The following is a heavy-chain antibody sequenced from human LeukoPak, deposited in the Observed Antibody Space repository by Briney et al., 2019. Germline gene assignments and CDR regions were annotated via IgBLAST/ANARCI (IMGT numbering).Heavy chain of an antibody. D-gene: IGHD2-8*01. J-gene: IGHJ6*03. CDR2: IRYDGSNK. CDR3: AKDRCSNGIGCYYYYMDV. Sequence: GGSLRLSCAASGFTFSSYGMHWVRQAPGKGLEWVAFIRYDGSNKYYADSVKGRFSISRDSSKNILYLQLNSLRAEDTAVYYCAKDRCSNGIGCYYYYMDVWGKGTTVTISS. V-gene: IGHV3-30*02. CDR1: GFTFSSYG.